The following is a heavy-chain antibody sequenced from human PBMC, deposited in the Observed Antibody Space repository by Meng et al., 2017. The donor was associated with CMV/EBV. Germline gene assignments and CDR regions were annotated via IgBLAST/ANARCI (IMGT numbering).Heavy chain of an antibody. D-gene: IGHD2-2*01. CDR3: ARDRKVVPAGGWFDP. V-gene: IGHV1-2*02. J-gene: IGHJ5*02. CDR1: GYTFTGYY. Sequence: ASVKVSCKASGYTFTGYYMHWVRQAPGQGLEWMGWINPNSGGTNYAQKFQGRATMTRDTSISTAYMELSRLRSDDTAVYYCARDRKVVPAGGWFDPWGQGTLVTVSS. CDR2: INPNSGGT.